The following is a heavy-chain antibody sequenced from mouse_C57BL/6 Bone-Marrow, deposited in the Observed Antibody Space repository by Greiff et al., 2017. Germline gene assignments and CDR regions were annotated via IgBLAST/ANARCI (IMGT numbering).Heavy chain of an antibody. J-gene: IGHJ4*01. Sequence: QVQLQQPGAELVMPGASVKLSCKASGYTFTSYWMNWVKQRPGQGLEWIGEIDPSDSYTNYNQKFKGKSTLTVDKSSSPAYMQLSSLTSEDSAVYYCARRYYGSSLYYYAMDYWGQGTSVTVSS. CDR3: ARRYYGSSLYYYAMDY. CDR1: GYTFTSYW. V-gene: IGHV1-69*01. D-gene: IGHD1-1*01. CDR2: IDPSDSYT.